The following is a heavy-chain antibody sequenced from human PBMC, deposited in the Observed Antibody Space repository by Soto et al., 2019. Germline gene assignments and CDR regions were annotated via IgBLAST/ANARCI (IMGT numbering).Heavy chain of an antibody. Sequence: GESLKISCKGSGYSFTSYWSGWVRQMPGKGLEWMGIIYPGDSDTRYSPSFQGQVTISADKSISTAYLQWSSLKASDTATYYCARSGVGAKFYNWFDPWGQGTLVTVSS. J-gene: IGHJ5*02. CDR3: ARSGVGAKFYNWFDP. CDR2: IYPGDSDT. D-gene: IGHD1-26*01. V-gene: IGHV5-51*01. CDR1: GYSFTSYW.